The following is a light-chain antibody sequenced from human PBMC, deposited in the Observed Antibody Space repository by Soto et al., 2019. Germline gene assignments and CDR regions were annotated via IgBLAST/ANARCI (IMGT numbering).Light chain of an antibody. V-gene: IGKV1-9*01. Sequence: IQLTQSPSSLSASVGDRVTITCRASQGISSYLAWYQQKPGKAPNLLIYAASTLQSGVPSRFSGSGSETDFTLAISSLQPEDFATYYCQQVNSYPLTFGGGTKVEIK. J-gene: IGKJ4*01. CDR2: AAS. CDR1: QGISSY. CDR3: QQVNSYPLT.